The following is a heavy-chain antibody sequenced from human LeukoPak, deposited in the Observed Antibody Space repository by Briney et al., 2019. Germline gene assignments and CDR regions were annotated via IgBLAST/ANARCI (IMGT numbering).Heavy chain of an antibody. V-gene: IGHV1-69*13. CDR2: IIPIFGTA. D-gene: IGHD3-9*01. CDR3: ARADNYDILTGYRNYFDY. J-gene: IGHJ4*02. Sequence: SVKVSCKASGYTFTSYAISWVRQAPGQGLEWMGGIIPIFGTANYAQKFQGRVTITADESTSTAYMELSSLRSEDTAVYYCARADNYDILTGYRNYFDYWGQGTLVTVSS. CDR1: GYTFTSYA.